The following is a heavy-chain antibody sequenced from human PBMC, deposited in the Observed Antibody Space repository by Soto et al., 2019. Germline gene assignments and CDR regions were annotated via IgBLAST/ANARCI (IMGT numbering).Heavy chain of an antibody. CDR2: IYPGDSDT. CDR1: GYSFTSYW. Sequence: PGESLKISCKGSGYSFTSYWIGWVRQMPGKGLEWMGIIYPGDSDTSYSPSFQGHVTISTNKSISTAYLQWSSLKASDSAIYYCARNWGSYFDYWGQGTLVTVSS. J-gene: IGHJ4*02. CDR3: ARNWGSYFDY. V-gene: IGHV5-51*01. D-gene: IGHD7-27*01.